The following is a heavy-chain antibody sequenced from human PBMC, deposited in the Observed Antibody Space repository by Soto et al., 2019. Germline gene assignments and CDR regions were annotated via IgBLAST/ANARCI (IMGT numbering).Heavy chain of an antibody. Sequence: QLQLQESGPGLVKPSETLSLTCTVSGGSISSGSYYWGWIRQPPGKGLEWIGNIYYSGSTSYNPSLKSRVTISVGTSKTQFSLKLSSVTAADTAVYYCARIEVWYLDLWGRGTLVTVSS. CDR2: IYYSGST. CDR1: GGSISSGSYY. J-gene: IGHJ2*01. CDR3: ARIEVWYLDL. V-gene: IGHV4-39*01.